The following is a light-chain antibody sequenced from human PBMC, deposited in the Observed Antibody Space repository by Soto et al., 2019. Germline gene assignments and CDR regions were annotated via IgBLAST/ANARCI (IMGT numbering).Light chain of an antibody. CDR3: QQCGSSPWT. J-gene: IGKJ1*01. CDR1: HTISSNF. V-gene: IGKV3-20*01. Sequence: EIVLTQSPGTLSLSPGAPATLSCRASHTISSNFLAWYQQKRGQAPRLLIYTVSTRATGIPDRFSGSGSGTDFTLTISRLEPDDFAVYYCQQCGSSPWTFGQGTKVDIK. CDR2: TVS.